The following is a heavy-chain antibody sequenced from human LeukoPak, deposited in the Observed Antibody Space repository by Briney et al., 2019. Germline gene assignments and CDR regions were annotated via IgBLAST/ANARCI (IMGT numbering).Heavy chain of an antibody. CDR2: TKEDGSKK. CDR1: GFTFSSHW. D-gene: IGHD3-22*01. J-gene: IGHJ4*02. Sequence: GGSLRLSCAASGFTFSSHWMTWVRQAPGKGLEWVANTKEDGSKKNYVDSVKGRITISRDNAKNSLYLQMNSLRAEDTAVYHCATPLDYYDSSGYHQGGDWGQGTLVTVSS. CDR3: ATPLDYYDSSGYHQGGD. V-gene: IGHV3-7*03.